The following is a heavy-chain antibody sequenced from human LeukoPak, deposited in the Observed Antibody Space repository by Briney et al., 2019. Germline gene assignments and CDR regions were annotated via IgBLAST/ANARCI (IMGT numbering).Heavy chain of an antibody. CDR1: GFTFDDYA. V-gene: IGHV3-9*01. CDR2: ISWNSGSI. D-gene: IGHD5-24*01. CDR3: ARGMGWLRYPKSYFDY. J-gene: IGHJ4*02. Sequence: GGSLRLSCAASGFTFDDYAMHWVRQAPGKGLEWVSGISWNSGSIGYADSVKGRFTISRDNSKNTLYLQMNSLRAEDTAVYYCARGMGWLRYPKSYFDYWGQGTLVTVSS.